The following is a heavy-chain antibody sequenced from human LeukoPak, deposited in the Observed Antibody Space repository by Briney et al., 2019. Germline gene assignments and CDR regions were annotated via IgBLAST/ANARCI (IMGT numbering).Heavy chain of an antibody. D-gene: IGHD2-2*01. CDR1: GYRFTSYW. J-gene: IGHJ5*02. CDR3: ARLRTPIGWFDP. CDR2: IYPAASDT. Sequence: GASLKMYCKGSGYRFTSYWIGWGRQMTGKGLEGMGIIYPAASDTRYSPSFQRHVTISPDKSISTASLQWSSLKASDTAMYYCARLRTPIGWFDPWGQGTLVTVSS. V-gene: IGHV5-51*01.